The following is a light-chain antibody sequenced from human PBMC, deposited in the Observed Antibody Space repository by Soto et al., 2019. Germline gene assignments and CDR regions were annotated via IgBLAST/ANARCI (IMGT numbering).Light chain of an antibody. CDR3: MQSLQLRT. V-gene: IGKV2-24*01. CDR2: QIS. CDR1: RSLLHSDGNTY. Sequence: DIVLTQTPLSSPVTLGQPASFSCRSSRSLLHSDGNTYLSWLHQRPGQPPRLLIYQISKRLSGVPDRFSGSGAGTSFTLKISRVEAQDVGIYFCMQSLQLRTFGQGTKV. J-gene: IGKJ1*01.